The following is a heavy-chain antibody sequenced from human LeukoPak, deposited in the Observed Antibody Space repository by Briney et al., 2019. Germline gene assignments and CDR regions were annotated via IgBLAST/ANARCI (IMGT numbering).Heavy chain of an antibody. D-gene: IGHD4-17*01. CDR2: IYYSGST. V-gene: IGHV4-39*01. CDR1: GGSISSSSYY. CDR3: ARRGDYEFDS. J-gene: IGHJ4*02. Sequence: RPSETLSLTCTVSGGSISSSSYYWGWIRQPPGKGLEWIGSIYYSGSTYYNPSLKSRVTISVDTSKNQFSLKLTSVTATDTAVYYCARRGDYEFDSWGQGTLVTVSS.